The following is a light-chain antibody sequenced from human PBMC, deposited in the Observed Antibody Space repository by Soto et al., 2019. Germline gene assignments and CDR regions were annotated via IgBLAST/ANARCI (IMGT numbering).Light chain of an antibody. V-gene: IGKV1D-13*01. J-gene: IGKJ3*01. CDR1: QGISSA. CDR3: KQYDNYPFT. Sequence: AIQLTQSPSSLSASVGDSVTITCRASQGISSALAWYQQTPGRAPKLLIYDTSTLASRVPSRFSGSRSGTVFTLIISGLQPEDFATYYCKQYDNYPFTFGHGTKVDI. CDR2: DTS.